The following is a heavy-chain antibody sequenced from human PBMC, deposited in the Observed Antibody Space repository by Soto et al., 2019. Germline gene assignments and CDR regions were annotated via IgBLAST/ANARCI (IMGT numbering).Heavy chain of an antibody. J-gene: IGHJ6*02. Sequence: SVKVSCKASGGTFSSYAISWVRQAPGQGLEWMGGIIPIFGTANYAQEFQGRVTITADESTSTAYMELSSLRSEDTAVYYCAREAYDILTGYRTDYYYYYGMDVWGQGTTVTVSS. CDR1: GGTFSSYA. CDR2: IIPIFGTA. V-gene: IGHV1-69*13. D-gene: IGHD3-9*01. CDR3: AREAYDILTGYRTDYYYYYGMDV.